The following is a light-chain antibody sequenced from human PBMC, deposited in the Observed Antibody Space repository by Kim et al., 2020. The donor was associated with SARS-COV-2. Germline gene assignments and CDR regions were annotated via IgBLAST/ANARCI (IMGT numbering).Light chain of an antibody. V-gene: IGLV2-8*01. J-gene: IGLJ1*01. Sequence: QSVLTQPPSASGSPGQSVTISCTGTSSDVGAYNYVSWYLHHPGEAPKLVISEVSKRPSGVPDRFSGSKSGNTASLTVSGLQAEDEADYYCSSYAGNNIYVFGTGTKVTVL. CDR3: SSYAGNNIYV. CDR1: SSDVGAYNY. CDR2: EVS.